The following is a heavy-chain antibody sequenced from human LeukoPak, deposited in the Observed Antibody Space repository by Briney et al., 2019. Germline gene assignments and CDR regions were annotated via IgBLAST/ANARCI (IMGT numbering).Heavy chain of an antibody. D-gene: IGHD2-2*03. CDR2: MNPNSGNT. V-gene: IGHV1-8*01. CDR1: GYTFTSYD. CDR3: ARVDIVVVPAVYANWFDP. Sequence: ASVTVSCRASGYTFTSYDINWVRQATGQGLEWMGWMNPNSGNTGYAQKFQGRVTMTRNTSISTAYMELSSLRSEDTAVYYCARVDIVVVPAVYANWFDPWGQGTLVTVSS. J-gene: IGHJ5*02.